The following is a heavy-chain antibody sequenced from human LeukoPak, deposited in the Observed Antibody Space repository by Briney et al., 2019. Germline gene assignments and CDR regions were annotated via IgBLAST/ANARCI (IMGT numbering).Heavy chain of an antibody. V-gene: IGHV4-4*09. CDR1: GGSFTSYY. J-gene: IGHJ5*02. D-gene: IGHD1-26*01. CDR2: IHSGGYT. Sequence: PSETLSLTCTVSGGSFTSYYWSWVRQPPGQGLEWIAYIHSGGYTNYNPSLKRRVTISVDTSKKQFSLKVTSVTAANMAVYYCGKRHGPKSGSYDYFDPWGPGTLVTVSS. CDR3: GKRHGPKSGSYDYFDP.